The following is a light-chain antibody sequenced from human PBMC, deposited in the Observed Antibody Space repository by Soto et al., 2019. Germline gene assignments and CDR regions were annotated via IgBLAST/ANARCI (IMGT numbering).Light chain of an antibody. J-gene: IGKJ1*01. Sequence: EIQMTQSPATLSVSPGDRATLSCRASQSISSNLAWYQQKPGKAPKLLIYAASTLQSGVPSRFSGSGSGTELTLTIISLQHEDFASYYHQHINSHPSTFGQGTKVEIK. V-gene: IGKV1-9*01. CDR3: QHINSHPST. CDR2: AAS. CDR1: QSISSN.